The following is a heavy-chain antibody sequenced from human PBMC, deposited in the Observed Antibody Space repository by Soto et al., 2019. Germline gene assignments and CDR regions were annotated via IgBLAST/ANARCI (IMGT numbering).Heavy chain of an antibody. V-gene: IGHV3-30-3*01. J-gene: IGHJ4*02. D-gene: IGHD1-1*01. CDR1: GFTFNSYA. CDR3: ASEQLAVLRGVLDY. Sequence: QVQLVESGGGVVQPGRSLRLSCAASGFTFNSYAMHWVRQAPGRGLEWVAVISYDGSNKYYADSVKGRFTISRDNSKNTLYLQMNSLRAEDTAVYYCASEQLAVLRGVLDYWGQGTLVTVYS. CDR2: ISYDGSNK.